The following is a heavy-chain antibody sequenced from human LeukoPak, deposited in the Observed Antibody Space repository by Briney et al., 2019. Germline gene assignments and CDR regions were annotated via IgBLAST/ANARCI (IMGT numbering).Heavy chain of an antibody. CDR1: GFTFSSYA. CDR3: ARVKVAGTSGYLDY. V-gene: IGHV3-30*04. J-gene: IGHJ4*02. D-gene: IGHD6-19*01. Sequence: GGSLRLSCAASGFTFSSYAMHWVRQAPGKGLEWVAVISYDGSNKYYADSVKGRFTTSRDNSKNTLYLQMNSLRAEDTAVYYCARVKVAGTSGYLDYWGQGTLVTVSS. CDR2: ISYDGSNK.